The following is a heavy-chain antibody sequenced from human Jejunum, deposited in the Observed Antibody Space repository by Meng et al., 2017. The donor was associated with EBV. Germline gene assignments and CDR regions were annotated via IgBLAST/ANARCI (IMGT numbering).Heavy chain of an antibody. CDR1: GYTVTDYA. CDR2: INTANGNT. CDR3: ARYSGSYSLAN. J-gene: IGHJ4*02. V-gene: IGHV7-4-1*02. Sequence: QVQLVQGVCELKQTRASVQLVCKASGYTVTDYAIIWVRQATRQGLEWVGWINTANGNTTYAQAFTGRFVLSLDTSVNTAFLQISDLKAEDSALYYCARYSGSYSLANWGQGTLVTVPS. D-gene: IGHD3-10*01.